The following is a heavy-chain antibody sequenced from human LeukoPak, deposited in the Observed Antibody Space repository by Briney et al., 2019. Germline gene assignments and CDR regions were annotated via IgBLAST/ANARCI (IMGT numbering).Heavy chain of an antibody. CDR1: GGPKSRNFHH. D-gene: IGHD2-21*02. V-gene: IGHV4-39*01. Sequence: ETVPLLRCVSGGPKSRNFHHGGWIRQPPGKGLEWIGSIYYSGSTYYNPSLKSRVTISVDTSKNQFSLKLSSVTAADTAVYYCAKPVTAIPGTNSPFFYLGPGTLVTVSS. J-gene: IGHJ4*02. CDR2: IYYSGST. CDR3: AKPVTAIPGTNSPFFY.